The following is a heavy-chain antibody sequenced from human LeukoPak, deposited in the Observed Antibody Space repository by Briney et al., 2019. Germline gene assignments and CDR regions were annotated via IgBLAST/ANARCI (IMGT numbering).Heavy chain of an antibody. CDR2: LYYSGNT. J-gene: IGHJ4*02. Sequence: SETLSLTCTVSGGSISSYYWHWIRQPPGKGLEWIGYLYYSGNTYYNPSLKSRVTMSVDTSKNQFSLKLSSVTAADTAVYFCARAAYCGGDCYYYFDYWGQGTLVTVSS. D-gene: IGHD2-21*02. CDR3: ARAAYCGGDCYYYFDY. CDR1: GGSISSYY. V-gene: IGHV4-59*01.